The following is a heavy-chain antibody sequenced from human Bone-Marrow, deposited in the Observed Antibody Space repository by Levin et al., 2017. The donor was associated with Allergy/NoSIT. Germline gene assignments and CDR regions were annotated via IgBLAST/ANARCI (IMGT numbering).Heavy chain of an antibody. CDR3: AKAPVPAAPYSFDY. D-gene: IGHD2-2*01. CDR2: ISGSGGST. V-gene: IGHV3-23*01. Sequence: GESLKISCAASGFTFSSYAMSWVRQAPGKGLEWVSAISGSGGSTYYADSVKGRFTISRDNSKNTLYLQMNSLRAEDTAVYYCAKAPVPAAPYSFDYWGQGTLVTVSS. J-gene: IGHJ4*02. CDR1: GFTFSSYA.